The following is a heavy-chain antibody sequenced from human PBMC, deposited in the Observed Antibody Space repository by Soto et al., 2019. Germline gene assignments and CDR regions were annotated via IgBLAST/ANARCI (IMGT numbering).Heavy chain of an antibody. Sequence: EVQLLESGGGLVQPGGSLRLSCAASGFTFSSYAMSWVRQAPGKGLEWVSAISGSGGSTYYADSVKGRFTISRDNSKNTLDLQMNSLRAEDTAVYYCAKGEGYGDYAGDYFDYWGQGTLVTVSS. CDR2: ISGSGGST. D-gene: IGHD4-17*01. V-gene: IGHV3-23*01. J-gene: IGHJ4*02. CDR1: GFTFSSYA. CDR3: AKGEGYGDYAGDYFDY.